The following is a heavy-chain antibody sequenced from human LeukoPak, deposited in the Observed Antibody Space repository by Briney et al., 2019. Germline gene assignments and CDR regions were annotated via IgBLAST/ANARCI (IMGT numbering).Heavy chain of an antibody. V-gene: IGHV4-34*01. D-gene: IGHD3-10*01. Sequence: SETLSLTCAVYGGSFRGYYWSWIRQPPGKGLEWIGEINHSGSTNYNPSLKSRVTISVDTSKNQFSLKLSSVTAADTAVYYCARETPSSGSYYRWGQGTLVTVSS. CDR3: ARETPSSGSYYR. CDR1: GGSFRGYY. J-gene: IGHJ4*02. CDR2: INHSGST.